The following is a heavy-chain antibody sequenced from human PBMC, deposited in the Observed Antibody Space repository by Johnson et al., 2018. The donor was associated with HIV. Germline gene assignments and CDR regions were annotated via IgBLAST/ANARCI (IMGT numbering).Heavy chain of an antibody. D-gene: IGHD1-26*01. V-gene: IGHV3-30*02. J-gene: IGHJ3*02. Sequence: QVQLVESGGGLVQPGGSLRLSCAASGFTFSSYWMSWVRQAPGKGLEWVAFIRSDGSDEHYVDSVKGRLPISRDNSRSVLYLEMSSLTAEDTGLYYCAKLGGKLADKFDTFDIWGQGTMVTVSS. CDR1: GFTFSSYW. CDR3: AKLGGKLADKFDTFDI. CDR2: IRSDGSDE.